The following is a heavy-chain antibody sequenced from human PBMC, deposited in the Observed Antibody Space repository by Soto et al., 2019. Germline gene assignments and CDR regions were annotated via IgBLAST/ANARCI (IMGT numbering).Heavy chain of an antibody. J-gene: IGHJ4*02. D-gene: IGHD1-20*01. CDR2: MYHSGST. V-gene: IGHV4-30-2*01. CDR3: ARGRDNHFVIGCQPGFDY. Sequence: SETLSLTCAVSGGSISSGGYSWSWIRQPPGKGLEWIGYMYHSGSTYYNPSLKSRVTISIDRSKNQFSLKLSSVTAADTAVYYCARGRDNHFVIGCQPGFDYWGQGTLVPVSS. CDR1: GGSISSGGYS.